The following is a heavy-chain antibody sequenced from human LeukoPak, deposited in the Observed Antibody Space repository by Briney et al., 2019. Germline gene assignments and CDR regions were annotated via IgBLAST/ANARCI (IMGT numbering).Heavy chain of an antibody. D-gene: IGHD6-19*01. CDR3: AKAQDRRAVAGTVDY. CDR2: ISYDGSNK. Sequence: GGSLRLSCAASEFTFSSYGMHWVRQAPGKGLEWVAVISYDGSNKYYADSVKGRFTISRDNSKNTLYLQMNSLRAEDTAVYYCAKAQDRRAVAGTVDYWGQGTLVTVSS. J-gene: IGHJ4*02. CDR1: EFTFSSYG. V-gene: IGHV3-30*18.